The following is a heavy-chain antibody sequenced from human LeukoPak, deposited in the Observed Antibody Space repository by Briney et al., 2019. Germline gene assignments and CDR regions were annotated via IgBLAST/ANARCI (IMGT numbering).Heavy chain of an antibody. J-gene: IGHJ4*02. V-gene: IGHV4-61*08. CDR2: ISYSGST. CDR3: ATFKYYYDGGGYYSFDY. D-gene: IGHD3-22*01. Sequence: SETLSLTCTVSGGSVSSGGSYWSWIRQPPGKGLEWIGYISYSGSTNYNPSLKSRVTISVDTSKNQFSLKLSSVTAADTAVYYRATFKYYYDGGGYYSFDYWGQGTLVTVSS. CDR1: GGSVSSGGSY.